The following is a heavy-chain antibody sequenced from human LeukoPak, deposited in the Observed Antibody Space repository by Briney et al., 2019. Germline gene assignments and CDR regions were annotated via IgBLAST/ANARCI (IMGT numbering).Heavy chain of an antibody. CDR1: GYTFTGYY. CDR3: ARDRVGSGWPRPFYFEF. Sequence: GASVRVSCKPSGYTFTGYYIHWVRQAPGQRLEWLGWISPNTGATMFAHKFQDRVSKTRDTSIDTAYLELTSLTADDTALYYCARDRVGSGWPRPFYFEFWGQGTLVTVSS. V-gene: IGHV1-2*02. J-gene: IGHJ4*02. CDR2: ISPNTGAT. D-gene: IGHD6-19*01.